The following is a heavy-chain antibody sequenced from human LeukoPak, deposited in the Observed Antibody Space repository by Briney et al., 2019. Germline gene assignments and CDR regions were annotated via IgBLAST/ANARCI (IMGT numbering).Heavy chain of an antibody. J-gene: IGHJ3*01. D-gene: IGHD3-16*01. CDR2: INPNTGTT. CDR3: AKPLGGDRAAIGTSDAFRF. CDR1: GYTFTVYY. V-gene: IGHV1-2*07. Sequence: ASVKVSCKASGYTFTVYYIHWVRQAAGHGLEWVGWINPNTGTTNYAPRFQGRVTMTTDTSVTTAYLELKRLTPDDTAVYYCAKPLGGDRAAIGTSDAFRFWGQGTIITVSS.